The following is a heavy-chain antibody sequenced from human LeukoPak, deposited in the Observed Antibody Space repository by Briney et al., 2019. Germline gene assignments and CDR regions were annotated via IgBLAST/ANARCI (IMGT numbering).Heavy chain of an antibody. CDR2: ISSSSSYI. Sequence: GGSLRLSCAASGFTFSSYSMNWVRQAPGKGLEWVSSISSSSSYIYYADSAKGRFTISRDNAKNSLYLQMNSLRAEDTAVYYCARTYGSGSYYPFDYWGQGTLVTVST. J-gene: IGHJ4*02. V-gene: IGHV3-21*01. CDR1: GFTFSSYS. D-gene: IGHD3-10*01. CDR3: ARTYGSGSYYPFDY.